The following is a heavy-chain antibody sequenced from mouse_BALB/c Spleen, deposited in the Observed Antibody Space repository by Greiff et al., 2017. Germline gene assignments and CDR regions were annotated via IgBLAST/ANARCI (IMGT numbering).Heavy chain of an antibody. CDR1: GDSITSCY. CDR3: AKIYYDYDYAMDY. D-gene: IGHD2-4*01. V-gene: IGHV3-8*02. J-gene: IGHJ4*01. CDR2: ISYSGST. Sequence: VHVKQSGPSLVKPSQTLSLTCSVTGDSITSCYWNWIRKFPGNKLEYMGYISYSGSTYYNPSLKSRISITRDTSKNQYYLQLNSVTTEDTATYYCAKIYYDYDYAMDYWGQGTSVTVSS.